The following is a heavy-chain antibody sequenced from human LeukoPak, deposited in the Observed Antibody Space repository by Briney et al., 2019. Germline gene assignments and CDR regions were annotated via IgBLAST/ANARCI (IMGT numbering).Heavy chain of an antibody. CDR2: IYYSGST. CDR3: ARDSIFGVVISLFDY. V-gene: IGHV4-39*07. J-gene: IGHJ4*02. Sequence: KPSETLSLTCTVSGGSISSSSYYWGWIRQPPGKGLEWIGSIYYSGSTYYNPSLKSRVTISVDTSKSQFSLKLSSVTAADTAVYYCARDSIFGVVISLFDYWGQGTLVTVSS. D-gene: IGHD3-3*01. CDR1: GGSISSSSYY.